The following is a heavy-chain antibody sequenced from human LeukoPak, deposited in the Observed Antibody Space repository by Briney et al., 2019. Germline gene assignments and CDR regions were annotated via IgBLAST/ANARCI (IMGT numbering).Heavy chain of an antibody. D-gene: IGHD3-3*01. CDR1: GGSISSYY. V-gene: IGHV4-39*07. Sequence: SETLSLTCTVSGGSISSYYWSWIRQPPGKGLEWIGSIYYSGSTYYNPSLKSRVTISVDTSKNQFSLKLSSVTAADTAVYYCARDLTESYDFWSGYLWYFDLWGRGTLVTVSS. CDR3: ARDLTESYDFWSGYLWYFDL. CDR2: IYYSGST. J-gene: IGHJ2*01.